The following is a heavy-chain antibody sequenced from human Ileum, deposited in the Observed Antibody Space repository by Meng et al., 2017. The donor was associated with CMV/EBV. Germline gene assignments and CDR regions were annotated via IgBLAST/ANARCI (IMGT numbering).Heavy chain of an antibody. J-gene: IGHJ6*02. V-gene: IGHV1-18*01. CDR1: GYTFSNYG. D-gene: IGHD1-1*01. Sequence: ASAKVFCKTSGYTFSNYGITWVRQAPGQGLEWMGWISADNGNTNYAQKFQGRVIMTTDTSTSTVYMELRSLTSDDTAVYFCARGTDTSGPFTIQHFYGMDVWGQGTTVTVSS. CDR3: ARGTDTSGPFTIQHFYGMDV. CDR2: ISADNGNT.